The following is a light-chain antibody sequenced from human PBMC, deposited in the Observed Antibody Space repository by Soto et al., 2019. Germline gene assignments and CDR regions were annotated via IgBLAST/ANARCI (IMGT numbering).Light chain of an antibody. CDR3: SSYTSASHLI. CDR2: DVN. V-gene: IGLV2-14*03. CDR1: SRDVGNYNY. J-gene: IGLJ2*01. Sequence: QSALTQPASVSGSLGQSITISCTGTSRDVGNYNYVSWYQHHTGRAPKLVIYDVNTRPSGISNRFSGSKSDNTASLIIFGLQAEDEADYYCSSYTSASHLIFGGGTKVTVL.